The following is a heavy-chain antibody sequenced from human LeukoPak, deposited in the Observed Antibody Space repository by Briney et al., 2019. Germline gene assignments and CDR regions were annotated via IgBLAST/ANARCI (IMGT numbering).Heavy chain of an antibody. CDR1: GGSFSGYY. D-gene: IGHD3-22*01. CDR3: VTYYFDSSGPKKNY. J-gene: IGHJ4*02. V-gene: IGHV4-34*01. CDR2: INHSGST. Sequence: SETLSLTCAVYGGSFSGYYWSWIRQPPGKGLEWIGEINHSGSTNYNPSLKSRVTISVDTSKNQFSLKLSSVTAADTAVYYCVTYYFDSSGPKKNYWGQGTLVTVSS.